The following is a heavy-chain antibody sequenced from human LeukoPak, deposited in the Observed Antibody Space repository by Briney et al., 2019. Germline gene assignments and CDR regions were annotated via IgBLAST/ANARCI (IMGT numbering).Heavy chain of an antibody. Sequence: AGGSLRLSCAASGFTFSDYYMSWIRQAPGKGLEWVSYISSSGTTIYYADSVKGRLTISRDNAKNSLYLQMNSLRAEDTAVYYCARGRSSSPIYYYGMDVWGQGTTVTVSS. J-gene: IGHJ6*02. CDR2: ISSSGTTI. D-gene: IGHD6-13*01. CDR3: ARGRSSSPIYYYGMDV. CDR1: GFTFSDYY. V-gene: IGHV3-11*01.